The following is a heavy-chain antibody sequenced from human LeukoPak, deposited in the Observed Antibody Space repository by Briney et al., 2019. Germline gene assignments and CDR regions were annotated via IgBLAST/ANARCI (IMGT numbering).Heavy chain of an antibody. CDR2: ISYDGSNK. CDR1: GFTFSSYA. Sequence: PGRSLRLSCAASGFTFSSYAMHWVRQAPGKGLEWVAVISYDGSNKYYADSVKGRFTISRDNSKNTLYLQMNSLRAEDTAVYYCARDGSFWLRYGGKRYYFDYWGQGTLVTVSS. J-gene: IGHJ4*02. D-gene: IGHD4-23*01. CDR3: ARDGSFWLRYGGKRYYFDY. V-gene: IGHV3-30-3*01.